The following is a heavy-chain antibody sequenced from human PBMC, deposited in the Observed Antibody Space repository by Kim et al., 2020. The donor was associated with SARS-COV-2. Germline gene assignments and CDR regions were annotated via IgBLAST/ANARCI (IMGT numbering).Heavy chain of an antibody. J-gene: IGHJ6*02. CDR3: ARVGYDYVWGSYRDYYYYYGMDV. Sequence: GGSLRLSCAASGFTFSDYCMSWIRQAPGKGLEWVSYISSSSSYTNYADSVKGRFTISRDNAKNSLYLQMNSLRAEDTAVYYCARVGYDYVWGSYRDYYYYYGMDVWGQGPTVTVSS. D-gene: IGHD3-16*02. CDR2: ISSSSSYT. CDR1: GFTFSDYC. V-gene: IGHV3-11*05.